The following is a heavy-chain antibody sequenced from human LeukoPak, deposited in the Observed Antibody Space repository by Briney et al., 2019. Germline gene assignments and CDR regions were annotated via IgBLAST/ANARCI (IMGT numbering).Heavy chain of an antibody. CDR1: GASISNYY. V-gene: IGHV4-59*01. D-gene: IGHD2-21*01. CDR3: ARCTGVVRGPDY. J-gene: IGHJ4*02. Sequence: SETLSLTCTVSGASISNYYWNWIRQPPGKGPEWIGYIYYTGSANYNPSLKSRVTISGDTSKNQFSLNLTSVTAADTAVYYCARCTGVVRGPDYWGQGTLVTVSS. CDR2: IYYTGSA.